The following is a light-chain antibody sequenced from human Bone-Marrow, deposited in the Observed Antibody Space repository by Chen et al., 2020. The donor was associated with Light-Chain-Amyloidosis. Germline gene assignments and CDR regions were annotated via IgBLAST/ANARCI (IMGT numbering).Light chain of an antibody. CDR2: SNT. CDR3: QSFDSNFVV. J-gene: IGLJ2*01. Sequence: QSVLTQPPSVSGAPGQRVTSSCTGSTSNIGAGYDVHWYQHLPGTAPKLLIYSNTNRPSGVPDRFSGSKSGTSASLAITGLQAEDEADYYCQSFDSNFVVFGGGTKLSVL. V-gene: IGLV1-40*01. CDR1: TSNIGAGYD.